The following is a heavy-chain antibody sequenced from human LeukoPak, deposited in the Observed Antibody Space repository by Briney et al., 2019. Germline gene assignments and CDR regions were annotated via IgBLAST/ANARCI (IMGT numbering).Heavy chain of an antibody. CDR2: IGIDSGDT. Sequence: GGSLRLSCTASGFPFIEYSMNWVRQVPGKGLEWISYIGIDSGDTKYADSVRGRFTVSADKAKNSLYLQMNSLRVEDTAVYYCARDHNYAFDNWGQGTLVSVAS. CDR1: GFPFIEYS. D-gene: IGHD1-1*01. V-gene: IGHV3-21*05. CDR3: ARDHNYAFDN. J-gene: IGHJ4*02.